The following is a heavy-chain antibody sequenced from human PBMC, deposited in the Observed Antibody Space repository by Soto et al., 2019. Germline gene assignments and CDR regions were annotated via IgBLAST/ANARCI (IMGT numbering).Heavy chain of an antibody. CDR1: GFIFSSYA. D-gene: IGHD3-22*01. Sequence: GGSLRLSCAASGFIFSSYAMNWVRQAPGKGLEWVAGISGSGVNTYYADSVRGRFTISRDNSKNTLYLQMNSLRDEDTAVYYCAKARSGNYQYYIDYWGQGTLVT. CDR3: AKARSGNYQYYIDY. V-gene: IGHV3-23*01. J-gene: IGHJ4*02. CDR2: ISGSGVNT.